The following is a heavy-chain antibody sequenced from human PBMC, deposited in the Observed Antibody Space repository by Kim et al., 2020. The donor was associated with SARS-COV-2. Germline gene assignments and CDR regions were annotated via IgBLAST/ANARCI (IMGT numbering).Heavy chain of an antibody. J-gene: IGHJ6*01. CDR1: GFTFSSYG. CDR2: IKHNGSAK. D-gene: IGHD2-21*02. CDR3: ARTTTRVSCVGGDSYYY. Sequence: GGSLRLSCAASGFTFSSYGMSWVRQAPGKGLEWVAYIKHNGSAKYYVDSVKGRFTISRDNAKNSLYLQMNSLRAEDTAVYYCARTTTRVSCVGGDSYYY. V-gene: IGHV3-7*01.